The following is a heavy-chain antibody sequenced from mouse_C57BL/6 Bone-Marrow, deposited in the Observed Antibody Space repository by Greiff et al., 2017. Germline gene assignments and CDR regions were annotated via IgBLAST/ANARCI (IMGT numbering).Heavy chain of an antibody. CDR2: INPSTGGT. Sequence: VQLQQSGPELVKPGASVKISCKASGYSFTGYYMNWVKQSPEKSLEWIGEINPSTGGTTYNQKFKAKATLTVDKSSSTAYMQLKSLTSEDSAVYYCARAYYGSSRYYFDYWGQGTTLTVSS. CDR1: GYSFTGYY. J-gene: IGHJ2*01. D-gene: IGHD1-1*01. V-gene: IGHV1-42*01. CDR3: ARAYYGSSRYYFDY.